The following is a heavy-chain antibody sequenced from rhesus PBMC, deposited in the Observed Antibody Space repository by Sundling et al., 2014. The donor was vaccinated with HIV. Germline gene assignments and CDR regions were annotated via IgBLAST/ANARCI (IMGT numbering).Heavy chain of an antibody. D-gene: IGHD5-24*01. CDR1: GYSISSGYG. J-gene: IGHJ6*01. V-gene: IGHV4-127*01. CDR3: ARDTVGTVTPYYGLDS. CDR2: IYGSNMTT. Sequence: QVQLQESGPGLVKPSETLSLTCAVSGYSISSGYGWTWIRQPPGKGLEWIGFIYGSNMTTNYNPSLKSRVFISSDTSKNQFFLKLSSVTAADTAVYYCARDTVGTVTPYYGLDSWGQGVVVTVSS.